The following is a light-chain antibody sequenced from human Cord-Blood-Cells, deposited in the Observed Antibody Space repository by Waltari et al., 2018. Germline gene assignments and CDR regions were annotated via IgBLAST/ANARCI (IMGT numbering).Light chain of an antibody. CDR3: STYTSSSTFGV. J-gene: IGLJ3*02. V-gene: IGLV2-14*01. CDR1: SSDVGGYNY. Sequence: QSALTQPASVSGSPGQSITISCTGTSSDVGGYNYVSWYQQHPGKAPKLMIYDVSKRPSGFSNRFSGSKSGTTSSLTTSGLQAEDGADYCCSTYTSSSTFGVFGGGTKLTVL. CDR2: DVS.